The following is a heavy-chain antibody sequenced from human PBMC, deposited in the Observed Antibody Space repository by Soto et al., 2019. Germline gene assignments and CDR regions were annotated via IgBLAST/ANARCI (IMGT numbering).Heavy chain of an antibody. V-gene: IGHV4-39*01. CDR2: INYNGHT. Sequence: SETLSLTCTVSDGSFSSGNYYWGWIRQPPGKGLEWIGSINYNGHTYYNPSLKSRVTISIDMSKNQFSLKQSSVTAADTAVYYCARQRAWYGEWAFEIWGQGTMVTVSS. D-gene: IGHD3-10*01. CDR3: ARQRAWYGEWAFEI. J-gene: IGHJ3*02. CDR1: DGSFSSGNYY.